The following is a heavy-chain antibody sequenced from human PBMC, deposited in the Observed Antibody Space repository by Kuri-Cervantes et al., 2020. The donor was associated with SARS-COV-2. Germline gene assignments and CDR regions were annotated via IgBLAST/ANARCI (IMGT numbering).Heavy chain of an antibody. CDR2: IIPIFGTA. CDR1: GGTFSSYA. Sequence: SVKVSCKASGGTFSSYAISWVRQAPGQGLEWMGGIIPIFGTANYAQKFQGRVTITADKSTSTAYMELSSLRSEDTAVYYCARRFQLPQYNWFDPWGPGTLVTVSS. D-gene: IGHD2-2*01. V-gene: IGHV1-69*06. J-gene: IGHJ5*02. CDR3: ARRFQLPQYNWFDP.